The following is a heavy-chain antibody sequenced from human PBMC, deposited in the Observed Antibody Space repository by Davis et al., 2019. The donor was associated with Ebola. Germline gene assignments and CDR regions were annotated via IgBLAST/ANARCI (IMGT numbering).Heavy chain of an antibody. CDR2: ISAYNGNT. D-gene: IGHD3-22*01. CDR3: ARDRTYYYDRDYYMDV. Sequence: ASVKVSCKASGYTFTSYGISWVRQAPGQGLEWMGWISAYNGNTNYAQKFQGRVTMTRDTSISTAYMELSRLRSDDTAVYYCARDRTYYYDRDYYMDVWGKGTTVTVSS. V-gene: IGHV1-18*01. CDR1: GYTFTSYG. J-gene: IGHJ6*03.